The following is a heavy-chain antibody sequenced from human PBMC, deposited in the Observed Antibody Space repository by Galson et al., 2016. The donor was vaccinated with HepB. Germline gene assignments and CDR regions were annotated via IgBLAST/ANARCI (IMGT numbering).Heavy chain of an antibody. V-gene: IGHV3-21*06. CDR1: GFTFITYS. Sequence: SLRLSCAASGFTFITYSMNWARQAPGKGLEWVSSISGTGTYIYYAEPVKGRFTISRDNAKNLLYLQMNSLRAEDTAVYYCARGSNYDILTGYLSWGQGTLVTVSS. CDR3: ARGSNYDILTGYLS. D-gene: IGHD3-9*01. J-gene: IGHJ4*02. CDR2: ISGTGTYI.